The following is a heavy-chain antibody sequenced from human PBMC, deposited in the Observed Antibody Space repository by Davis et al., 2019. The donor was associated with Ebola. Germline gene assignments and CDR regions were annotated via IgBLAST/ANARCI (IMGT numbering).Heavy chain of an antibody. CDR2: INHSGST. V-gene: IGHV4-34*01. CDR1: GGSFSGYY. Sequence: PSETLSLTCAVYGGSFSGYYWSWIRQPPGKGLEWIGEINHSGSTNYNPSLKSRVTISVDTSKNQFSLKLSSVTAADTAVYYCARGRIAVAGRAYYYGMDVWGQGTTVTVSS. D-gene: IGHD6-19*01. CDR3: ARGRIAVAGRAYYYGMDV. J-gene: IGHJ6*02.